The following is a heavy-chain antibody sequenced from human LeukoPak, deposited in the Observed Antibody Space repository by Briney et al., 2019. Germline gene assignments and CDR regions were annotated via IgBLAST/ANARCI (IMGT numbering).Heavy chain of an antibody. CDR1: GFTFSSYA. D-gene: IGHD3-22*01. V-gene: IGHV3-23*01. CDR3: AKDYYDSSGYYQGDDAFDI. J-gene: IGHJ3*02. Sequence: GGSLRLSCAASGFTFSSYAMGWVRQAPGKGLEWVSAISGSGGSTYYADSVKGRFTISRDNSKNTLYLQMNSLRAEDTAVYYCAKDYYDSSGYYQGDDAFDIWGQGTMVTVSS. CDR2: ISGSGGST.